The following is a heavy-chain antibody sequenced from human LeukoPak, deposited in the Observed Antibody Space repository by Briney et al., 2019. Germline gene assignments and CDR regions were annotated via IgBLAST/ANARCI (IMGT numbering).Heavy chain of an antibody. CDR2: ISGSGGST. J-gene: IGHJ4*02. D-gene: IGHD6-19*01. CDR3: AKDREHSSGWYWNYFDY. CDR1: GFTFSSYA. V-gene: IGHV3-23*01. Sequence: HAGGSLRLSCAASGFTFSSYAMSWVRQAPGKGLEGVSAISGSGGSTYYADSVKGRFTISRDNSKNTLDLQMNSLSAEDTAVYYCAKDREHSSGWYWNYFDYWGQGTLGTVSS.